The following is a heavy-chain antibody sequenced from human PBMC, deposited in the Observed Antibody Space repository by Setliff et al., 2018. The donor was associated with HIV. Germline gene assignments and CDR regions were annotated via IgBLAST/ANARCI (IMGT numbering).Heavy chain of an antibody. CDR3: AREDCSGGGCYGSDY. V-gene: IGHV1-46*01. J-gene: IGHJ4*02. Sequence: RASVKVSCKASGYTFTSYNMHWVRQAPGQGLGWMGIINPSGGSTSYAQKFQGRVTMTRDTSTSTVYMELSSLRSEDTAVYYCAREDCSGGGCYGSDYWGQGTLVTVSS. CDR1: GYTFTSYN. CDR2: INPSGGST. D-gene: IGHD2-15*01.